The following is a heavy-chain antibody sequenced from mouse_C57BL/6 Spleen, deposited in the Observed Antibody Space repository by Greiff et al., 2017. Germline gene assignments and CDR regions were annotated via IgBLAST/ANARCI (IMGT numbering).Heavy chain of an antibody. Sequence: QVQLQQPGTELVKPGASVKLSCKASGYTFTSYWMHWVKQRPGQGLEWIGNINPSNGGTNYNEKFKSKATLTVDKSSSTAYMQLSSLTSEDSAVXYCANLYYGNSAWYSDVWGTESTGTVSS. CDR1: GYTFTSYW. D-gene: IGHD2-1*01. J-gene: IGHJ1*03. CDR3: ANLYYGNSAWYSDV. CDR2: INPSNGGT. V-gene: IGHV1-53*01.